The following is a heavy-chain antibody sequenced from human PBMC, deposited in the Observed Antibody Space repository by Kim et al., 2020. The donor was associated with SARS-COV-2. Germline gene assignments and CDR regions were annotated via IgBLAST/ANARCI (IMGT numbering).Heavy chain of an antibody. CDR2: IYYSGST. CDR1: GGSISSYY. J-gene: IGHJ6*02. CDR3: ARRNYYYYGMDV. Sequence: SETLSLTCTVSGGSISSYYWSWIRQPPGKGLEWIGYIYYSGSTNYNPSLKSRLTISVDTSKNQFSLKLSSVTAADTAVYYCARRNYYYYGMDVWGQGTTVTVSS. V-gene: IGHV4-59*08.